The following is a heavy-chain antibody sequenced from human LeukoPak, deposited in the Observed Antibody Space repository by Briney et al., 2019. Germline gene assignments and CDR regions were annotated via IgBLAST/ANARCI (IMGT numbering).Heavy chain of an antibody. CDR1: GFSVDSRF. V-gene: IGHV3-66*01. D-gene: IGHD1-7*01. CDR2: ITPGGHT. Sequence: PGGSLRLSCTASGFSVDSRFMNWVRQAPGKGSEWVSFITPGGHTDYTESVKGRFTIYRDNVRNTLSLQMNSLRVEDTAVYYCARGTSGTTTFDFWGPGTLVTVSS. J-gene: IGHJ4*02. CDR3: ARGTSGTTTFDF.